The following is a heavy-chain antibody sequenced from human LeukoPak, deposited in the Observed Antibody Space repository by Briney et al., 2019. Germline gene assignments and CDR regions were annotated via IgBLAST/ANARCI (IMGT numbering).Heavy chain of an antibody. V-gene: IGHV3-30-3*01. Sequence: GRSLRLSCAASGFTFSSYAMHWVRQAPGKGLEWVAVISYDGSNKYYADSVKGRFTISRDNSKNTLYMQMNSLRAEDTAVYYCARGITYYDILTGSSFDYWGQGTLVTVSS. D-gene: IGHD3-9*01. CDR2: ISYDGSNK. J-gene: IGHJ4*02. CDR3: ARGITYYDILTGSSFDY. CDR1: GFTFSSYA.